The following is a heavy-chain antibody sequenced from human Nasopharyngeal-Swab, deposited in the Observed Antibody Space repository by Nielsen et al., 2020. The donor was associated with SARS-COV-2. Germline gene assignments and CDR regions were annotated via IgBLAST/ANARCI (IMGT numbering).Heavy chain of an antibody. CDR1: GGSISSGGYY. CDR2: IYYSGST. Sequence: SETLSLTCTVSGGSISSGGYYWSWIRQHPGKGLEWIGYIYYSGSTYYNPSLKSRVTISVDTSKNQFSLKLSSVTAADTAVYYCARDHLNCTGGVCYYNWFDPWGQGTLVTVSS. V-gene: IGHV4-31*03. D-gene: IGHD2-8*02. CDR3: ARDHLNCTGGVCYYNWFDP. J-gene: IGHJ5*02.